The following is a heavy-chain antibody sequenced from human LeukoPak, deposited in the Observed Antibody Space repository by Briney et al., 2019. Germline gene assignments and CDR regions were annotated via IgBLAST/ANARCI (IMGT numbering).Heavy chain of an antibody. CDR2: VWYDGDNK. Sequence: TGGSLRLSCSASGFLFRSYGMHWVRQAPGKGLEWVADVWYDGDNKYYADSVKGRFTISRDNSKNTLYLQMNSLRAEDTAVYYCAREARQSSYCGGDCYYDYWGRGTLVTVSS. CDR1: GFLFRSYG. D-gene: IGHD2-21*02. CDR3: AREARQSSYCGGDCYYDY. J-gene: IGHJ4*02. V-gene: IGHV3-33*01.